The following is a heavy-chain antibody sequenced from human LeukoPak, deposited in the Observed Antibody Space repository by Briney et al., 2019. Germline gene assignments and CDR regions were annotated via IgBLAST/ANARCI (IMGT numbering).Heavy chain of an antibody. Sequence: RSSETLSLTCTVSGGSISSYYWSWIRQPPGKGLEWIGYIYYSGSTNYNPSLKSRVTISVDTSKNQFSLKLSSVTAADTAVYYCARGRSNRIAAAGTETGNYFDYWGQGTLVTVSS. CDR2: IYYSGST. CDR1: GGSISSYY. D-gene: IGHD6-13*01. J-gene: IGHJ4*02. CDR3: ARGRSNRIAAAGTETGNYFDY. V-gene: IGHV4-59*01.